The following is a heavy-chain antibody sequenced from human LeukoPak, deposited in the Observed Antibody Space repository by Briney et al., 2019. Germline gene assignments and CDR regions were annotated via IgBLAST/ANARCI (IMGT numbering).Heavy chain of an antibody. J-gene: IGHJ4*02. V-gene: IGHV3-23*01. Sequence: GGSLRLSCAASGFTFSSYAMSWVRQAPGKGLEWVSAISGSGGSTYYADSVKGRFTMSRDNSKNTLYLQMNSPRAEDTAVYYCAKEFYDSSGLDYWGQGTLVTVSS. D-gene: IGHD3-22*01. CDR1: GFTFSSYA. CDR2: ISGSGGST. CDR3: AKEFYDSSGLDY.